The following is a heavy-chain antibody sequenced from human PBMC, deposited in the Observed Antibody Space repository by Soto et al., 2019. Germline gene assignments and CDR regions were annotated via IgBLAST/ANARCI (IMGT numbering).Heavy chain of an antibody. CDR2: TYYRSKWFN. Sequence: SQTLSLTCATSGDSVSRNNAGWNWIRQSPSRGLEWLGRTYYRSKWFNDYAVSVKSRITINPDTSKNQFSLQLNSVTPEDTAVYYCTRDYSSDYFDFWGQGTPVTVSS. J-gene: IGHJ4*02. D-gene: IGHD1-26*01. V-gene: IGHV6-1*01. CDR3: TRDYSSDYFDF. CDR1: GDSVSRNNAG.